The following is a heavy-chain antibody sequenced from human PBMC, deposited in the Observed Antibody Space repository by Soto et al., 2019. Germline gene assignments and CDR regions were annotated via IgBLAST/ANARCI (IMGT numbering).Heavy chain of an antibody. D-gene: IGHD3-16*01. J-gene: IGHJ6*02. CDR3: ATSFGGAYYGMDV. V-gene: IGHV4-31*03. CDR2: IYRSGDT. Sequence: QVQLQESGPGLVKPSQTLSLTCTVSGDSISSTEYYWNWVRQHPGKGLEWIGYIYRSGDTYYSPSVKSRVTMSVDTSNNQFPLKMTSVTAADMAVYYCATSFGGAYYGMDVWGHGTTVTVSS. CDR1: GDSISSTEYY.